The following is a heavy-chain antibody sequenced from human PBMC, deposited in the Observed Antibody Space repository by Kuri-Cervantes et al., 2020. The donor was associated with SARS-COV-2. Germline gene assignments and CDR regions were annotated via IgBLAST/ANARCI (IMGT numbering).Heavy chain of an antibody. CDR1: GGSISSYY. CDR3: ARVPRVQLWSTLLWFDY. V-gene: IGHV4-59*01. CDR2: IYYSGST. J-gene: IGHJ4*02. Sequence: GSLRLSCTVSGGSISSYYWSWIRQPPGKGLEWIGYIYYSGSTNYNPSLKSRVTISVDTSKNQFSLKLSSVTAADTAVYYCARVPRVQLWSTLLWFDYWGQGTLVTVSS. D-gene: IGHD5-18*01.